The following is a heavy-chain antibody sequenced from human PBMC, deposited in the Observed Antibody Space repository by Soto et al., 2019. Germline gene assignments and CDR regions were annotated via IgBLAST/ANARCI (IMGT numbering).Heavy chain of an antibody. J-gene: IGHJ6*02. Sequence: PGGSLRLSCAASGFTFSSYSMNWVRQAPGRGLEWVAAISGTSDYIYYADSVKGRFTISRDNAKTSLYIQMNSLRAEDTAVYYCARDHRYCSGSSCRPYYYYYGMDVWGQGTPVTVSS. V-gene: IGHV3-21*01. CDR1: GFTFSSYS. D-gene: IGHD2-15*01. CDR3: ARDHRYCSGSSCRPYYYYYGMDV. CDR2: ISGTSDYI.